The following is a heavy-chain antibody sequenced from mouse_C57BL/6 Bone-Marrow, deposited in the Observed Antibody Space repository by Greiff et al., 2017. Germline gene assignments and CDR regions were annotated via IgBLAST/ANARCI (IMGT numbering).Heavy chain of an antibody. Sequence: QVQLQQSGPELVKPGASVKISCKASGYTFTDYYINWVKQRPGQGLEWIGWIFPGSGSTYYNEKFKGKATLTVDKSSSTAYMLLSSLTSVYSAVYFCARDGYYLYWYFDVWGTGTTVTVSS. CDR1: GYTFTDYY. J-gene: IGHJ1*03. CDR2: IFPGSGST. V-gene: IGHV1-75*01. D-gene: IGHD2-3*01. CDR3: ARDGYYLYWYFDV.